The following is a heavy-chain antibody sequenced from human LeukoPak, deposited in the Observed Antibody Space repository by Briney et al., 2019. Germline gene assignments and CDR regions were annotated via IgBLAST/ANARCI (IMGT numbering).Heavy chain of an antibody. V-gene: IGHV5-51*01. J-gene: IGHJ4*02. CDR3: ARRHHEWELLDY. Sequence: FTXSWXXXVRQMPXKGLXXVGIIYPGDSDTRYSPSFQGQVTISADKSITTAYLQWSSLKASDTAMYYCARRHHEWELLDYWGQGTLVTVSS. CDR1: FTXSW. CDR2: IYPGDSDT. D-gene: IGHD1-26*01.